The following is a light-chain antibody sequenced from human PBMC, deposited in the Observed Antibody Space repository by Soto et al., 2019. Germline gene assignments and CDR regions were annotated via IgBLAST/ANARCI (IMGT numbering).Light chain of an antibody. CDR3: QHRSECPVS. V-gene: IGKV3-11*01. CDR1: RSVNSY. Sequence: LTQDPINPAFSPRERPTLFFRASRSVNSYLAWCQQKPGQAPRLLISDASNRATGIPARFSGSGSGTDFTLTISSLEPEDFAVYYCQHRSECPVSFGQGTLLEIK. J-gene: IGKJ5*01. CDR2: DAS.